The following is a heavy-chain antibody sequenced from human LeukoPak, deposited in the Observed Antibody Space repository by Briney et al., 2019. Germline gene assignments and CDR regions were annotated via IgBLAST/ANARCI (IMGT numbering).Heavy chain of an antibody. CDR2: ISGSGGST. D-gene: IGHD6-13*01. CDR1: GFTFSSYA. Sequence: GGSLRLSCAASGFTFSSYAMSWXXQAPXKGXEXXXAISGSGGSTYYADSVKGRFTISRDNSKNTLYLQMNSLRAEDTAVYYCAKDQFSSSWYDWFDPWGQGTLVTVSS. V-gene: IGHV3-23*01. J-gene: IGHJ5*02. CDR3: AKDQFSSSWYDWFDP.